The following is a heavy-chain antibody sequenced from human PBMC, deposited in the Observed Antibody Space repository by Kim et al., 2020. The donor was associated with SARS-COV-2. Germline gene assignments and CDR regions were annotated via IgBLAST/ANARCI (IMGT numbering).Heavy chain of an antibody. CDR2: IYPGDSDT. Sequence: GESLKISCKGSGYSFTSYWIGWVRQMPGKGLEWMGIIYPGDSDTRYSPSFQGQVTISADKSISTAYLQWSSLKASDTAMYYCARVVVVTAMGYRLDYGMDVWGQGTTVTVSS. J-gene: IGHJ6*02. CDR1: GYSFTSYW. D-gene: IGHD2-21*02. CDR3: ARVVVVTAMGYRLDYGMDV. V-gene: IGHV5-51*01.